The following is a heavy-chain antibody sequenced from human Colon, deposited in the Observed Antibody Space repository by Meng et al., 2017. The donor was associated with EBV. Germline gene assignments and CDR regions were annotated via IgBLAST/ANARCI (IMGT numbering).Heavy chain of an antibody. D-gene: IGHD6-19*01. CDR2: ISYRGTT. V-gene: IGHV4-39*01. Sequence: QRQHADPGTGTVQASQPLSLTFTLPCGSIHSSTLYWGWIRQLPGSGLEWIGSISYRGTTYYNPSLTSRVTISADTSNNQFSLKLSSVTAADTAVYYCGRPHLISVAGHFDYWGQGTLVTVSS. J-gene: IGHJ4*02. CDR1: CGSIHSSTLY. CDR3: GRPHLISVAGHFDY.